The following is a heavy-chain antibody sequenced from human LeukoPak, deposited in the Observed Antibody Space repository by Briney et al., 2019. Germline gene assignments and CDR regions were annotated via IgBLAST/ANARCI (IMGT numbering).Heavy chain of an antibody. J-gene: IGHJ3*01. CDR3: AKGRRYSADGPDT. CDR1: GFTFSSYG. V-gene: IGHV3-30*18. Sequence: GGSLRLSCAASGFTFSSYGMHWVRQAPGKGLEWVAVISYDGSNKYYADSVKGRFTISRDESKNTLSLQMNSLRVEDTAVYYCAKGRRYSADGPDTWGQGTMVSVA. CDR2: ISYDGSNK. D-gene: IGHD3-9*01.